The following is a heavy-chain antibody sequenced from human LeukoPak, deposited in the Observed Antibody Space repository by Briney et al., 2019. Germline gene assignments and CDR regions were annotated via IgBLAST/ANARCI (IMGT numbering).Heavy chain of an antibody. D-gene: IGHD3-10*01. J-gene: IGHJ4*02. CDR3: AKDLRFGVARYYFDY. CDR2: ISGSGGST. Sequence: GGSLRLSCAASGFTFSGYAMSGVRKAPGKGLEGVSAISGSGGSTYYADSVKGRFTISRDNSKNTLYLQMNSLRAEDTAVYYCAKDLRFGVARYYFDYWGQGTLVTVSS. V-gene: IGHV3-23*01. CDR1: GFTFSGYA.